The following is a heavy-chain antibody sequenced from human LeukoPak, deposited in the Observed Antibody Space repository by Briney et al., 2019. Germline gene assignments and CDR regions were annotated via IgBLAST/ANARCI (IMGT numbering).Heavy chain of an antibody. D-gene: IGHD4-23*01. V-gene: IGHV3-21*01. CDR2: ISSSSSYI. CDR1: GFTFSSYA. J-gene: IGHJ4*02. CDR3: ARPDYGGNSEDY. Sequence: GGSLRLSCTASGFTFSSYAMSWVRQAPGKGLEWVSAISSSSSYIYYADSVKGRFTISRDNAKNSLYLQMNSLRAEDTAVYYCARPDYGGNSEDYWGQGTLVTVSS.